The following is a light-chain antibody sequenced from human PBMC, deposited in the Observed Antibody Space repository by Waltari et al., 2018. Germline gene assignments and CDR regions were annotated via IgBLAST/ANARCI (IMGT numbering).Light chain of an antibody. CDR1: GLRTFY. V-gene: IGLV3-19*01. CDR2: VET. J-gene: IGLJ1*01. Sequence: SSEMTQEPAVSVALGQTVRITCQGGGLRTFYANWYQQKPGQAPLLVIYVETHRPSGIPDRSSGSRSGHTGSLTISGAQAEDEADYYCNTRDISGDHLVFGSGTKVTVL. CDR3: NTRDISGDHLV.